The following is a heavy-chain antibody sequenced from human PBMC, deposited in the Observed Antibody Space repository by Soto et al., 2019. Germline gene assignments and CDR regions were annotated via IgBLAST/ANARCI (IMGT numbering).Heavy chain of an antibody. D-gene: IGHD3-22*01. Sequence: ASVKVSCKASGYTFTGYYMHWVRQAPGQGLEWMGWINPNSGGTNYAQKFQGRVTMTRDTSISTAYMELSRLRSDDTAVYYCARDYRGSDSSGYYSGYFDYWGQGTLVTVS. CDR1: GYTFTGYY. J-gene: IGHJ4*02. V-gene: IGHV1-2*02. CDR3: ARDYRGSDSSGYYSGYFDY. CDR2: INPNSGGT.